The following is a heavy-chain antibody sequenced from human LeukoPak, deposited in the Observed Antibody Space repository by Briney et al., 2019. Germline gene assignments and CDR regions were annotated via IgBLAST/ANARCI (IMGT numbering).Heavy chain of an antibody. CDR3: ARDIRGYYLVY. V-gene: IGHV3-53*01. CDR1: GFTVSSNY. J-gene: IGHJ4*02. CDR2: IYSGGST. Sequence: GGSLRLSCAASGFTVSSNYMSWVRQAPGKGLEWVSVIYSGGSTYYADSVKGRFTISRDNSKNTLYLQMNSLRAEDTAVYYCARDIRGYYLVYWGQGTLVTVSS. D-gene: IGHD3-3*01.